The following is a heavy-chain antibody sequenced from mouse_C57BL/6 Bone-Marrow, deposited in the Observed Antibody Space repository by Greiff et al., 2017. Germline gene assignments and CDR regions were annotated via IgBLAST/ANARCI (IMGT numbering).Heavy chain of an antibody. CDR3: TSQGYFDV. CDR2: IDPETGGT. Sequence: VKLVESGAELVRPGASVTLSCKASGYTFTDYEMHWVKQTPVHGLEWIGAIDPETGGTAYNQKFKGKAILTADKSSSTAYMELRSLTSEDSAVYYCTSQGYFDVWGTGTTVTVSS. J-gene: IGHJ1*03. CDR1: GYTFTDYE. V-gene: IGHV1-15*01.